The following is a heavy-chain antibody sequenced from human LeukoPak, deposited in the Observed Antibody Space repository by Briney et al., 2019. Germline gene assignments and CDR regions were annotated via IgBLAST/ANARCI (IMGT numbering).Heavy chain of an antibody. D-gene: IGHD3-3*01. CDR2: IYYSGST. CDR1: GGSISSSSYY. J-gene: IGHJ5*02. V-gene: IGHV4-39*01. Sequence: SETLSLTCTVSGGSISSSSYYWGWIRQPPGKGLEWIGSIYYSGSTYYNPSLKSRVTISVDTSKNQFSLKLSSETAADTAVYYCARHYYDFWSGYLNWFDPWGQGTLVTVSS. CDR3: ARHYYDFWSGYLNWFDP.